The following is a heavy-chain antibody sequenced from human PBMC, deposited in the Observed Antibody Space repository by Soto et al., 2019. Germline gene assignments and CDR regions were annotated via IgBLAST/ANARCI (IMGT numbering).Heavy chain of an antibody. Sequence: SETLSLTCTVSGGSISSYYWSWIRQPPGKGLEWIGYIYYSGSTNYNPSLKSRVTISVDTSKNQFSLKLSSVTAADTAVYYCARQGITGTISGYYYYYMDVWGKGTTVTVSS. D-gene: IGHD1-7*01. CDR2: IYYSGST. J-gene: IGHJ6*03. CDR3: ARQGITGTISGYYYYYMDV. V-gene: IGHV4-59*08. CDR1: GGSISSYY.